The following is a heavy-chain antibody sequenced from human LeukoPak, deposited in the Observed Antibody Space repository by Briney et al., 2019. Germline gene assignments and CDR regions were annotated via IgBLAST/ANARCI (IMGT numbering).Heavy chain of an antibody. CDR2: INPNSGDT. J-gene: IGHJ6*03. CDR3: ASGARYGLRGVSYYYYLDV. CDR1: GYTFTSYD. Sequence: GASVKVSCKASGYTFTSYDINWVRQAPGQGLEWMAWINPNSGDTNYAQKFQDRVTMTRDTSISTAYMELSRLTSDDTAVYYCASGARYGLRGVSYYYYLDVWGKGTTVTVSS. V-gene: IGHV1-2*02. D-gene: IGHD3-10*01.